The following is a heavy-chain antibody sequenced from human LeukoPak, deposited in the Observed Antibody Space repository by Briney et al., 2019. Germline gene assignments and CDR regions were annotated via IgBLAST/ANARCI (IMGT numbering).Heavy chain of an antibody. CDR1: GFTFSNAW. CDR2: ISSSSSYI. CDR3: AKDASYTAMVYDY. V-gene: IGHV3-21*04. D-gene: IGHD5-18*01. J-gene: IGHJ4*02. Sequence: GGSLRPSCAAFGFTFSNAWMGWVRQAPGKGLEWVSSISSSSSYIYYADSVKGRFTMSRDNAKNSLYLQVNSLRAEDTALYYCAKDASYTAMVYDYWGQGTLVTVSS.